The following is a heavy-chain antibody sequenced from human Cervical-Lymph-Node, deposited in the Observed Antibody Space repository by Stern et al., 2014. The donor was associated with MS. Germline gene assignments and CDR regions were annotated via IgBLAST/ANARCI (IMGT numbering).Heavy chain of an antibody. CDR2: IILMYELT. V-gene: IGHV1-69*17. J-gene: IGHJ6*02. D-gene: IGHD2-15*01. Sequence: QVQLVQSGAEMKKPGSSMKVSCKASGGPFSTYLISWVRQAPGQGLEWMGGIILMYELTNYAQKLQGRVTITADKSTSTAYMELSSLRSEDTAVYYCARNAEEVVGATPWLHYDMDVWGQGTTVTVSS. CDR3: ARNAEEVVGATPWLHYDMDV. CDR1: GGPFSTYL.